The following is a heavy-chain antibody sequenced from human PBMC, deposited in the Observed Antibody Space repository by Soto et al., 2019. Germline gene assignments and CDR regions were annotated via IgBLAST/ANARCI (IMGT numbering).Heavy chain of an antibody. CDR1: GGTFSNDA. D-gene: IGHD6-6*01. V-gene: IGHV1-69*13. CDR2: IIPIYGTT. Sequence: SVKVSCKTSGGTFSNDAISWVRQAPGQGLEWMGGIIPIYGTTHYAQKFQDRVKLTADESTGTAYMELSSLRSEDTGVYYCARDGMGTLVGGMDVWGQGTTVTVS. J-gene: IGHJ6*02. CDR3: ARDGMGTLVGGMDV.